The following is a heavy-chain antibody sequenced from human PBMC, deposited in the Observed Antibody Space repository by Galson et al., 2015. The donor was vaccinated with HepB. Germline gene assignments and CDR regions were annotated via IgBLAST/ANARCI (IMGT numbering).Heavy chain of an antibody. CDR1: GCTFTSYY. CDR2: INPSGGST. CDR3: ARDPGGTSYWRGLDV. J-gene: IGHJ6*04. Sequence: SVKVSCKASGCTFTSYYMHWVRQAPGQGLEWMGIINPSGGSTSYAQKFQGRVTMTRDTSTSTVYMELSSLRSEDTAVYYCARDPGGTSYWRGLDVWGKGTTVTVSS. D-gene: IGHD2-2*01. V-gene: IGHV1-46*03.